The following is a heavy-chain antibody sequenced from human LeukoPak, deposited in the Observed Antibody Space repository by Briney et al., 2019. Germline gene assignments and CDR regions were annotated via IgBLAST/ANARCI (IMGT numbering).Heavy chain of an antibody. J-gene: IGHJ4*02. Sequence: ASVKVSCKASGYTFTSYGINWVRQAPGQGLEWMGGFDPEDGETIYAQKFQGRVTMTEDTSTDTAYMELSSLRSEDTAVYYCATVLGYDYVWGSYRSYEFDYWGQGTLVTVSS. CDR2: FDPEDGET. V-gene: IGHV1-24*01. CDR1: GYTFTSYG. D-gene: IGHD3-16*02. CDR3: ATVLGYDYVWGSYRSYEFDY.